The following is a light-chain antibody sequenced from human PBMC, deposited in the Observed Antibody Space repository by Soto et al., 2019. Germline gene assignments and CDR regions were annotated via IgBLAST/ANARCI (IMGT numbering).Light chain of an antibody. CDR2: AAS. CDR3: QQLNSYTIT. J-gene: IGKJ5*01. V-gene: IGKV1-9*01. CDR1: QGLSSD. Sequence: DIQLTQSPSFLSASVGDRVTITCRASQGLSSDLAWYQQNPGKAPKLLIYAASTLQGGVPSRCSGSGSGTEFTLTISSLQPEDFATYYGQQLNSYTITFGQGTRLESK.